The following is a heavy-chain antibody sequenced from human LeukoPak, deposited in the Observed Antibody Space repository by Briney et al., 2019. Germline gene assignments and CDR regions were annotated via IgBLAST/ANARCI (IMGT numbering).Heavy chain of an antibody. Sequence: GGSLRLSCAASGFTFISYSMNWVRQAPGKGLEWVSSISSSSSYIYYADSVKGRFTISRDNAKNSLYLQMNSLRAEDTAVYYCARDDSSGYYQDYWGQGTLVTVSS. CDR1: GFTFISYS. J-gene: IGHJ4*02. CDR3: ARDDSSGYYQDY. D-gene: IGHD3-22*01. CDR2: ISSSSSYI. V-gene: IGHV3-21*01.